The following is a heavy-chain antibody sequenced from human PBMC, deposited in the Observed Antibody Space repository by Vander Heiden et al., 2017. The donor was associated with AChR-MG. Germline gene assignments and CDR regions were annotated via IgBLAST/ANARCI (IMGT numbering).Heavy chain of an antibody. Sequence: EVQLLESGGGLVQPGGSLRLSCAASGFTFSSYAMSWVRQAPGKGLEWVSAISGSGGSTYYADSVKGRFTISRDNSKNTLYLQMNSLRAEDTAVYYCAEGVRGYSFVDYWGQGTLVTVSS. J-gene: IGHJ4*02. CDR3: AEGVRGYSFVDY. CDR1: GFTFSSYA. CDR2: ISGSGGST. V-gene: IGHV3-23*01. D-gene: IGHD5-18*01.